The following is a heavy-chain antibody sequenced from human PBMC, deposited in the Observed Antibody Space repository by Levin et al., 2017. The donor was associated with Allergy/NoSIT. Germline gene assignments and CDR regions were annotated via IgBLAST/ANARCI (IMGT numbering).Heavy chain of an antibody. V-gene: IGHV4-59*08. CDR1: GGSISSYY. CDR2: IYYSGST. Sequence: PSETLSLTCTVSGGSISSYYWSWIRQPPGKGLEWIGYIYYSGSTNYNPSLKSRVTISVDTSKNQFSLKLSSVTAADTAVYYCARHIQRTLRGYSYGPPTPNWFDPWGQGTLVTVSS. CDR3: ARHIQRTLRGYSYGPPTPNWFDP. J-gene: IGHJ5*02. D-gene: IGHD5-18*01.